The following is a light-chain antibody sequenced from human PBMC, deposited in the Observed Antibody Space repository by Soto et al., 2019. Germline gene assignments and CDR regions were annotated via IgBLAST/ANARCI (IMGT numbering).Light chain of an antibody. CDR2: HAS. J-gene: IGKJ4*01. CDR3: QQYENWPPVT. CDR1: QNIRRK. Sequence: EIVMTQSPATLSVSPGERGTLSCRASQNIRRKLAWYQQNPGQAPRLLIYHASTRAPGIPARFTGGGSGTEFTLTISSLQSEDFALYFCQQYENWPPVTFGGGTKVEIK. V-gene: IGKV3-15*01.